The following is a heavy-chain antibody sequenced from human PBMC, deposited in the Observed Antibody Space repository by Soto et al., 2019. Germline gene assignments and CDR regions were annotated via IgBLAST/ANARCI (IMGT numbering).Heavy chain of an antibody. CDR3: ARHGSSYGPIYYYYGMDV. Sequence: LRESLKISCKCSGYSFTSYWIGWVLQMPGKGLEWMGIIYPGDSDTRYSPSFQGQVTISADKSISTAYLQWSSLKASDTAMYYCARHGSSYGPIYYYYGMDVWGQGTTVTVSS. CDR1: GYSFTSYW. CDR2: IYPGDSDT. V-gene: IGHV5-51*01. J-gene: IGHJ6*02. D-gene: IGHD5-18*01.